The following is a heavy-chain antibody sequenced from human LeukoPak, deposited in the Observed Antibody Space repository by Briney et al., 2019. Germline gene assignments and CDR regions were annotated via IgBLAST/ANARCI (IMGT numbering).Heavy chain of an antibody. V-gene: IGHV3-23*01. J-gene: IGHJ6*02. CDR3: ARDTGCSSGWDYYYYYYGMDV. CDR1: GFTFSSYA. D-gene: IGHD6-19*01. CDR2: ISGSGGST. Sequence: GGSLRLSCAASGFTFSSYAMSWVRQAPGKGLEWVSTISGSGGSTYYADSVKGRFTISRDNSKNTLYLQMNSLRAEDTAVYYCARDTGCSSGWDYYYYYYGMDVWGQGTTVTVSS.